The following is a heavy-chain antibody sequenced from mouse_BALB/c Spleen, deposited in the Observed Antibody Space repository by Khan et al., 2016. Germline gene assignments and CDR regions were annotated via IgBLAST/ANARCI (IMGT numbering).Heavy chain of an antibody. V-gene: IGHV1-4*01. CDR2: INPSSSYT. J-gene: IGHJ2*01. Sequence: QVQLKESGAELARPGASVKMSCKASGYSFTSYTMHWVKQRPGQGLEWLGFINPSSSYTNYNQNFKDKATLTADKSSSTAYMQLSSLTSEDSAVYYGARYSTTVVAPLDDWGQGTTLTVSS. CDR3: ARYSTTVVAPLDD. D-gene: IGHD1-1*01. CDR1: GYSFTSYT.